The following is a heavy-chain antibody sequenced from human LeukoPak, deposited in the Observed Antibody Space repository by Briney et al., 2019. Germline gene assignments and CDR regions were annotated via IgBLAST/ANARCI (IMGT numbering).Heavy chain of an antibody. J-gene: IGHJ3*02. V-gene: IGHV1-24*01. CDR1: GYTLTELS. CDR2: FDPEDGET. D-gene: IGHD2-21*02. Sequence: ASVKVSCKVFGYTLTELSMHWVRQAPGKGLEWMGGFDPEDGETIYAQKFQGRVTMTEGTSTDTAYMELSSLRSEDTAVYYCATKATVVVTAPSIDDAFDIWGQGTMVTVSS. CDR3: ATKATVVVTAPSIDDAFDI.